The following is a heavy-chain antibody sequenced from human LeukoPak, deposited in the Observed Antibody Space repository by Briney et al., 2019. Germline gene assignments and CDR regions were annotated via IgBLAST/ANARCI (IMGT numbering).Heavy chain of an antibody. V-gene: IGHV4-4*07. D-gene: IGHD5-18*01. CDR2: IYTSGST. CDR1: GGSISSYY. Sequence: SETLSLTCTVSGGSISSYYWSWIRQPAGKGLEWIGRIYTSGSTNYNPSLKSRVTISVDTSKNQFSLKLSSVTAADTAVYYCARGMRNTAMVIYYYYYMDVWGKGTTVTVSS. CDR3: ARGMRNTAMVIYYYYYMDV. J-gene: IGHJ6*03.